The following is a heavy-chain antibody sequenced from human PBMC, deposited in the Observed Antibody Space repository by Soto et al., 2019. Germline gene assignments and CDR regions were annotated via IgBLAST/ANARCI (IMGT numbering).Heavy chain of an antibody. V-gene: IGHV3-53*04. CDR1: GFTVSSNY. D-gene: IGHD3-9*01. Sequence: SLRLSCAASGFTVSSNYMSCVRQAPGKGLEWVSVIYSGGSTYYADSVKGRFTISRHNSNNTLYLQMNSLRAEDTTVYYCARLPYYDILTGPGGMDVWGQGTTVTVSS. J-gene: IGHJ6*02. CDR3: ARLPYYDILTGPGGMDV. CDR2: IYSGGST.